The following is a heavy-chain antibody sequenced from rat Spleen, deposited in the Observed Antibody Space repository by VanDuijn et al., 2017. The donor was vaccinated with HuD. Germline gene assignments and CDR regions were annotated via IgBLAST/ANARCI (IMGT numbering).Heavy chain of an antibody. D-gene: IGHD1-12*03. CDR3: TRHHYDGYYHGPVFGVMDA. CDR1: GFTFSNYY. V-gene: IGHV5-25*01. J-gene: IGHJ4*01. Sequence: EVQLVESGGGLVQPGRSLKLSCAASGFTFSNYYMAWVRQAPTKGLEWVAYISAGGDNTYYRDSVKGRFTISRDNAKSTLYLQMDSLRSEDTASYYCTRHHYDGYYHGPVFGVMDAWGQGASVTVSS. CDR2: ISAGGDNT.